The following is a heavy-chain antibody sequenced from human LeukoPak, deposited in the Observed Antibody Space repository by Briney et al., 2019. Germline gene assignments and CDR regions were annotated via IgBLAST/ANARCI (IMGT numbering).Heavy chain of an antibody. CDR1: GFTFSSYA. V-gene: IGHV3-23*01. CDR2: ISGSGGST. D-gene: IGHD4-17*01. Sequence: PGGSLRLSCAASGFTFSSYAMSWVRQAPGKGLEWVSAISGSGGSTYYADSVKGRFTISRDNSKNTLYLQMNSLRAEDTAVYYCASSDRLRRTFDYWGQGTLVTVSS. CDR3: ASSDRLRRTFDY. J-gene: IGHJ4*02.